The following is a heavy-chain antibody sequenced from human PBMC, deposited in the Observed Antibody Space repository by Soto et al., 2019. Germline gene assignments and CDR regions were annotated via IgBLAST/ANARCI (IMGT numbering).Heavy chain of an antibody. V-gene: IGHV1-18*01. J-gene: IGHJ5*02. D-gene: IGHD1-1*01. Sequence: QVQQVQSGAEVKRPGASAKVSCKASGYTFTSYGFSWVRQAPGQGLEGMGWISAYDGRTNYAQKFQGRVTMTTDTSTSTAYMELKSLRSDDTAGYYCARHNSQWPNWFDPWGQGTLVTVSS. CDR2: ISAYDGRT. CDR1: GYTFTSYG. CDR3: ARHNSQWPNWFDP.